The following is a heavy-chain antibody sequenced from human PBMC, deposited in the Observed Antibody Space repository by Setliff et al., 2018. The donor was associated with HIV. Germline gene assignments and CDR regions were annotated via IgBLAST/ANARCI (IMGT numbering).Heavy chain of an antibody. CDR3: ARDVRRNHCSSTSCYARDNWFDP. Sequence: PSETLSLTCTVSGGSISSGDYYWSWIRQLPGKGLEWIGYMYYNGSTYSNPSLKSRVTVSQDTSKNQFSLKLSSVTAADTAVYYCARDVRRNHCSSTSCYARDNWFDPWGQGILVTVSS. CDR1: GGSISSGDYY. D-gene: IGHD2-2*01. V-gene: IGHV4-31*03. CDR2: MYYNGST. J-gene: IGHJ5*02.